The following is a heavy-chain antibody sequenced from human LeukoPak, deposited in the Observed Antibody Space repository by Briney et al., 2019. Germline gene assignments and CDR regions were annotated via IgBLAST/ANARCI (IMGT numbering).Heavy chain of an antibody. D-gene: IGHD5-24*01. CDR1: GGSISSSNW. Sequence: SETLSFTCAVSGGSISSSNWWSWVRQPPGKGLEWNGEIYHSGSTNYNPSLKSRVTISVDKSKNQFSLKLSSVTAADTAVYYCARVGDGYNQFFDYWGQGTLVTVSS. J-gene: IGHJ4*02. V-gene: IGHV4-4*02. CDR2: IYHSGST. CDR3: ARVGDGYNQFFDY.